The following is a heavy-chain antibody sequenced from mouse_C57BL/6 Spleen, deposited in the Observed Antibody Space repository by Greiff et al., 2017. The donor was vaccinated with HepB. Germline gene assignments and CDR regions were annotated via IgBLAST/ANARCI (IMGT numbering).Heavy chain of an antibody. Sequence: QVHVKQPGAELVKPGASVKMSCKASGYTFTSYWITWVKQRPGQGLEWIGDIYPGSGSTNYNEKFKSKATLTVDTSSSTAYMQLSSLTSEDSAVYYCARKNSAMDYWGQGTSVTVSS. V-gene: IGHV1-55*01. CDR1: GYTFTSYW. J-gene: IGHJ4*01. CDR3: ARKNSAMDY. CDR2: IYPGSGST.